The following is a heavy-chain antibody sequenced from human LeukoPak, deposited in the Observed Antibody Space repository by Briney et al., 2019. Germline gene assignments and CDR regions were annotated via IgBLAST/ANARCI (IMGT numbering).Heavy chain of an antibody. CDR1: GFSLSTSGVG. V-gene: IGHV2-5*02. CDR2: IYWDDDK. D-gene: IGHD6-13*01. CDR3: AHSTSSSLDY. Sequence: SGPTLVKPTQILTLTCTFSGFSLSTSGVGVGWIRQPPGKALEWLALIYWDDDKRYSPSLKNRLTITKDTSNNQVVLTVTNMDPVDTATYYCAHSTSSSLDYWGQGTLVTVSS. J-gene: IGHJ4*02.